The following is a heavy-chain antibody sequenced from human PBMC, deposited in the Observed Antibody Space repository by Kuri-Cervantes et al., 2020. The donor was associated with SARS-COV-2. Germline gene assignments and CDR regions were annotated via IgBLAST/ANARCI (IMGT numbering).Heavy chain of an antibody. CDR3: ARATLVRYFDC. CDR2: SFYSGST. Sequence: SETLSPPCTVSGGSITSDYLWGWIRQPPGKGLEWIGNSFYSGSTLYNPSLKSRVTISVDTSKNQFSLELSSVTAADTAVYYCARATLVRYFDCLSQGTTVTVSS. J-gene: IGHJ4*03. CDR1: GGSITSDYL. D-gene: IGHD2-2*01. V-gene: IGHV4-39*01.